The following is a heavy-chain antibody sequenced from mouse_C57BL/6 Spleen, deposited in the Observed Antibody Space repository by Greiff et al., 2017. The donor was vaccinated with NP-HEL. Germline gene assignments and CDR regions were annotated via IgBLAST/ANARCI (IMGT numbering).Heavy chain of an antibody. J-gene: IGHJ2*01. V-gene: IGHV14-4*01. CDR2: IDPENGDT. CDR3: TTRFLGDY. Sequence: EVQLVESGAELVRPGASVKLSCTASGFNIKDDYMHWVKQRPEQGLEWIGWIDPENGDTEYASKFQGKATITADTSSNTAYLQLSSLTSEDTAVYYCTTRFLGDYWGQGTTLTVSS. CDR1: GFNIKDDY. D-gene: IGHD3-3*01.